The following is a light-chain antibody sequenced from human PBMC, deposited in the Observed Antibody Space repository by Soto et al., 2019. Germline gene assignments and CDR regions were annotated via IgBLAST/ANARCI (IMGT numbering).Light chain of an antibody. CDR3: QHYDRSPLT. Sequence: IVLTQSQGTLSLSPGERATLSCRARQSFYCTTLAWYQQKPGQAPRLLIYGASNRATGIPDRFSGSGYGTDFTLTISSLEPEDFAVYYCQHYDRSPLTFGEGTKVEI. CDR2: GAS. J-gene: IGKJ4*01. V-gene: IGKV3-20*01. CDR1: QSFYCTT.